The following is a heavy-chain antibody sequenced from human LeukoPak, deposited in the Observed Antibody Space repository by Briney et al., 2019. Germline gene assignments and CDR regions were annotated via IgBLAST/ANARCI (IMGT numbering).Heavy chain of an antibody. D-gene: IGHD6-19*01. CDR1: GGSISSYY. J-gene: IGHJ3*02. CDR2: IYYSGST. Sequence: SETLSLTCTVSGGSISSYYWSWIRQPPGKGLEWIGYIYYSGSTNYNPPLKSRVTISVDTSKNQFSLKLSSVTAADTAVYYCARDSWLDDAFDIWGQGTMVTVSS. CDR3: ARDSWLDDAFDI. V-gene: IGHV4-59*01.